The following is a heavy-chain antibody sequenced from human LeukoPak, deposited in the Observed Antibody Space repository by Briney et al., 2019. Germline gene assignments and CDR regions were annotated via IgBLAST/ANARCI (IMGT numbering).Heavy chain of an antibody. CDR2: IYWDDDK. CDR1: GFSLSTSGVG. J-gene: IGHJ4*02. V-gene: IGHV2-5*02. CDR3: ARTYSSGWYDY. D-gene: IGHD6-19*01. Sequence: SGPTLVKPTQTLTLTCTFSGFSLSTSGVGVGWIRQPPGKALEWLALIYWDDDKRYSPSLKSRLTITKDTSKNQVVLTVTNMDPVDTATYYCARTYSSGWYDYWGQGALVTVSS.